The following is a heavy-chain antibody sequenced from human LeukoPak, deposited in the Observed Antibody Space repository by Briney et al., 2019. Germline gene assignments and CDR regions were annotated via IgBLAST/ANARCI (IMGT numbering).Heavy chain of an antibody. Sequence: GASVKVSCKASGYTFTSYYMHWVRQAPGQGLEWMGIINPSGGSTSYAQKFQGRVTMTRDTSTSTVYMELSSLRSEDTAVYYCARVPGGYYDSSGVNAFDIWGQGTMVTVSS. D-gene: IGHD3-22*01. J-gene: IGHJ3*02. CDR3: ARVPGGYYDSSGVNAFDI. V-gene: IGHV1-46*01. CDR2: INPSGGST. CDR1: GYTFTSYY.